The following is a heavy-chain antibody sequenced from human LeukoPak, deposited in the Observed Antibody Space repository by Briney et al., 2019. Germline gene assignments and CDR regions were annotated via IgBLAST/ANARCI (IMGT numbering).Heavy chain of an antibody. V-gene: IGHV1-46*01. CDR2: IDPSGGST. CDR3: ARDTSTIFGVAPFYYFDY. D-gene: IGHD3-3*01. J-gene: IGHJ4*02. CDR1: GYTFTTYH. Sequence: ASVKVSCKASGYTFTTYHMHWVRQAPGQGLEWMGIIDPSGGSTNYAQKFQGRVTMTRDTSTSTVYMELSSLRSQDTAMYYCARDTSTIFGVAPFYYFDYWGQGTLVTVSS.